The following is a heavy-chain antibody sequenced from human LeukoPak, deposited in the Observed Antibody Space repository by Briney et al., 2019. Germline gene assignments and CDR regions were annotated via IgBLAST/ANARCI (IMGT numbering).Heavy chain of an antibody. J-gene: IGHJ4*02. CDR2: XXXSGGST. V-gene: IGHV3-23*01. CDR3: AKGLWVRGVQTPHFDY. Sequence: SGGSLRLSCAASGFTFSSYAMSWVRQAPGKGLEXXXXXXXSGGSTYYADSVKGRFTISRDNSKNTLYLQMNSLRAEDTAVYYCAKGLWVRGVQTPHFDYWGQGTLVTVSS. D-gene: IGHD3-10*01. CDR1: GFTFSSYA.